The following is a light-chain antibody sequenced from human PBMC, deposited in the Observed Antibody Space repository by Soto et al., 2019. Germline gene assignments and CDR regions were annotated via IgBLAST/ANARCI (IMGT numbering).Light chain of an antibody. V-gene: IGKV3-11*01. CDR1: QSVSSY. J-gene: IGKJ1*01. Sequence: EIVLTQSPATLSLSPGERATLSCRASQSVSSYLAWYQQKPGQAPRLLIYDASNRATGIPARISGSGSGADFTLTISSHEREEFADYYCQQRSNWPWTFGQGTKVEIK. CDR3: QQRSNWPWT. CDR2: DAS.